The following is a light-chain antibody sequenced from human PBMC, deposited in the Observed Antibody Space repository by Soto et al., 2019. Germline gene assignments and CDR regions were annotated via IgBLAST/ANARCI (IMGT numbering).Light chain of an antibody. CDR3: SSYTDISTVI. CDR1: NSDIGAFNY. Sequence: SALTQPASVSGSPGQSITISCSGTNSDIGAFNYVSWYQQHPDKAPKLIIYEVNKRPSGVSNRFSGSKSGITASLTISGAQAEDEADYYCSSYTDISTVIFGGGTKVTVL. J-gene: IGLJ2*01. V-gene: IGLV2-14*01. CDR2: EVN.